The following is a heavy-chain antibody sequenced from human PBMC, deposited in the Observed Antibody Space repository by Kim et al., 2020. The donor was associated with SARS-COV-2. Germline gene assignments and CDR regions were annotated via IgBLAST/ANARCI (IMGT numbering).Heavy chain of an antibody. CDR3: ARTAYDFWSGPRGYYYGMDV. D-gene: IGHD3-3*01. Sequence: SETLSLTCTVSGGSISSYYWSWIRQPPGKGLEWIGYIYYSGSTNYNPSLKSRVTISVDTSKNQFSLKLSSVTAADTAVYYCARTAYDFWSGPRGYYYGMDVWGQGTTVTVSS. CDR1: GGSISSYY. CDR2: IYYSGST. J-gene: IGHJ6*02. V-gene: IGHV4-59*13.